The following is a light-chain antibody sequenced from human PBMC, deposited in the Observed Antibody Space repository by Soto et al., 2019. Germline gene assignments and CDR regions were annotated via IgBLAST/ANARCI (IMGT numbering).Light chain of an antibody. V-gene: IGKV1-27*01. Sequence: DIQMTQSPSSLSASVGDRVTVTCRASQGISSYLAWYQQKPGKVPKLLIYAASTLQPGVPSRFSGSGSGTDFTLTNSSLQPEDVATYYCQKYDSAPSLTFGGGTKVEIK. CDR2: AAS. CDR1: QGISSY. CDR3: QKYDSAPSLT. J-gene: IGKJ4*01.